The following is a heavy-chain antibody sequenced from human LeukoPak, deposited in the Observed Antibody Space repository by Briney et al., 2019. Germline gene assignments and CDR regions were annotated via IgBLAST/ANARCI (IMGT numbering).Heavy chain of an antibody. Sequence: GGSLRLSCSVSGFTFNDYTMHWVRHAPGMGLEWVSLISWNGGTTYYADSVKGRFTISRDNSKNSLYLQMNSLRIEDTAFYYCAKGDSGSYYDNFFDSWGQGTLVTVSS. CDR3: AKGDSGSYYDNFFDS. D-gene: IGHD1-26*01. CDR1: GFTFNDYT. V-gene: IGHV3-43*01. CDR2: ISWNGGTT. J-gene: IGHJ5*01.